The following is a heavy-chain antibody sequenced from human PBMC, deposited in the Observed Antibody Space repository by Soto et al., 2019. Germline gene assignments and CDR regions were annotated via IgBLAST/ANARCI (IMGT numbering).Heavy chain of an antibody. V-gene: IGHV5-51*01. J-gene: IGHJ6*02. Sequence: GESLKISCKGSGYSFSSYWIGWVRQMPGKGLGWIGIIYPGDSNNRYSPSFQGQVTISADKCISTAYLQWSSLKASDTDMYYCARHEGWGPYYYGMDVWGQGTTVTVSS. D-gene: IGHD7-27*01. CDR1: GYSFSSYW. CDR3: ARHEGWGPYYYGMDV. CDR2: IYPGDSNN.